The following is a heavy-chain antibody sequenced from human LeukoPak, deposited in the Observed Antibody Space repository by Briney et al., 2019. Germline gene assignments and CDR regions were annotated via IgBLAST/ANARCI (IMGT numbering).Heavy chain of an antibody. CDR1: GFTFDDYG. CDR2: INWNGGST. D-gene: IGHD3-9*01. Sequence: GGSLRLSCAASGFTFDDYGMSWVRQAPGKGLEWVSGINWNGGSTGYADSVKGRFTISRDNAKNTLYLQMNSLRAEDTAVYYCAREWYDILTAKYYFDYWGQGTLVTVSS. V-gene: IGHV3-20*04. J-gene: IGHJ4*02. CDR3: AREWYDILTAKYYFDY.